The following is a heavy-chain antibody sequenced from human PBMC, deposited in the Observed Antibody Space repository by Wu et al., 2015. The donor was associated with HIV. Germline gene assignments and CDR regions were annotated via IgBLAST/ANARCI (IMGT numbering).Heavy chain of an antibody. CDR1: GGTFSRFG. D-gene: IGHD3-16*01. Sequence: QGHLVQSGAEVKTPGSAVKVSCKASGGTFSRFGISWMRQAPGQGLEWMGGFIPIFGTSNYAQKFQGRLTITTDDSTSTAYMELSRLRSDDTAVYYCARWAGGVTYYYYMDVWGKGTNGHRLL. CDR3: ARWAGGVTYYYYMDV. J-gene: IGHJ6*03. V-gene: IGHV1-69*05. CDR2: FIPIFGTS.